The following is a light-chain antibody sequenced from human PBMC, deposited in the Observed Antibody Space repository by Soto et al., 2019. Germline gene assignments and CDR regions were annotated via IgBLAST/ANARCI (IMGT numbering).Light chain of an antibody. CDR1: QSLRNW. J-gene: IGKJ1*01. Sequence: DIQMTQSPSTLSASVGDRVTITCRASQSLRNWLAWYQQKPGKAPKLLIYKASSLESGGPSRFSGSGSGAECTLTINGLQPDDFATYYCQQYDTHSWTFGQGTKVEIK. CDR3: QQYDTHSWT. CDR2: KAS. V-gene: IGKV1-5*03.